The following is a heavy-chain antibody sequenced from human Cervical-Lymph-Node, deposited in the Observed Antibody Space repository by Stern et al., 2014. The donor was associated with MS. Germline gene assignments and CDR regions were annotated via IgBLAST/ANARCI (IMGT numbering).Heavy chain of an antibody. V-gene: IGHV5-51*01. Sequence: EVHLVESGAEVKKPGESLTISCKGFGYSFNIYWIAWVRQRPGKGLEWMGIIYPDDSDTGYSPSFQGQVTFSVDKSISAACLQWSSLKPSDTATYFCARRGMDVWGQGTSVTVSS. CDR3: ARRGMDV. J-gene: IGHJ6*02. CDR1: GYSFNIYW. CDR2: IYPDDSDT.